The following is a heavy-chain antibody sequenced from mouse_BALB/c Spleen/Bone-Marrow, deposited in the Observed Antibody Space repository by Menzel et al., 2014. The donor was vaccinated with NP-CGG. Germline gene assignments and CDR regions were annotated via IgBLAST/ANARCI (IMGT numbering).Heavy chain of an antibody. D-gene: IGHD2-1*01. CDR2: ISTYSGNT. CDR3: ASPIYYGNYEGFAY. V-gene: IGHV1-67*01. J-gene: IGHJ3*01. Sequence: QVHVKQSGPELVRPGVSVKISCKGSGYTFTDYAMHWVKQSHAKSLEWIGVISTYSGNTNYNQKFKGKATMTVDKSSSTAYMELARWTSEDSAIYYCASPIYYGNYEGFAYWGQGTLVTVSA. CDR1: GYTFTDYA.